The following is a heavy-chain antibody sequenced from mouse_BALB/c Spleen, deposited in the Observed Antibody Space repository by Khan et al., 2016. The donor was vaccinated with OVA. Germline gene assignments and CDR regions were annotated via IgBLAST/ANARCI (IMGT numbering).Heavy chain of an antibody. CDR1: GYTFTDYY. J-gene: IGHJ3*01. CDR2: IYPGSGNT. V-gene: IGHV1-77*01. D-gene: IGHD1-2*01. CDR3: ARRNYFGYTFAY. Sequence: QVQLQQPGAELARPGASVKLSCKASGYTFTDYYINWVKQRTGQGLEWIGEIYPGSGNTYYNEKFKDKATLNADKSSTTAYMQLSSLTSEDSAVYFCARRNYFGYTFAYWGQGTLVTVSA.